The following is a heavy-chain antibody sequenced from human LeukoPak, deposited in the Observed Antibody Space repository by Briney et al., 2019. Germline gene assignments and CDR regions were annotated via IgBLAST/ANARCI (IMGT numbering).Heavy chain of an antibody. Sequence: GGSLRLSCAASGFTFNNAWMSWVRQAPGKGLEWVGHIKSKTDGGTTDYAAPVKGRFTISRDDSKNTLYLQMNSLKTEDTAVYYCTRCFDLWSRGTLVTVSS. CDR1: GFTFNNAW. V-gene: IGHV3-15*01. CDR3: TRCFDL. CDR2: IKSKTDGGTT. J-gene: IGHJ2*01.